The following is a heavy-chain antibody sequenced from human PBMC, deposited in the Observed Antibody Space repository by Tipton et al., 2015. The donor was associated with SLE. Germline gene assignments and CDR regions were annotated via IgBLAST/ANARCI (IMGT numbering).Heavy chain of an antibody. CDR3: ARVVVLAAEGLYSFDY. V-gene: IGHV1-18*01. J-gene: IGHJ4*01. D-gene: IGHD2-15*01. CDR2: ISVYNGNR. CDR1: GYTFTSYG. Sequence: QVQLVQSGGEVKKPGASVKVSCKASGYTFTSYGISWVRQAPGQGLEWMGWISVYNGNRNYAQKLQGRVTMTTDTSTTTAYMELRSLRSDDTAVYYCARVVVLAAEGLYSFDYWGHGTLVTVSS.